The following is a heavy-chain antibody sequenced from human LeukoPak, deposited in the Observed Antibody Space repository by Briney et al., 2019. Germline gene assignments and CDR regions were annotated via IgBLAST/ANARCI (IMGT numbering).Heavy chain of an antibody. CDR2: IYYSGST. Sequence: SETLSLTCTVSGGSISRYYWSWIRQSPGKGLEWIGSIYYSGSTNYNPSLKSRVSISVDTSKNQFSLELSSVTAADTAVYYCARDALRYYYYYMDVWGKGTTVTVSS. J-gene: IGHJ6*03. V-gene: IGHV4-59*12. CDR3: ARDALRYYYYYMDV. CDR1: GGSISRYY. D-gene: IGHD3-16*01.